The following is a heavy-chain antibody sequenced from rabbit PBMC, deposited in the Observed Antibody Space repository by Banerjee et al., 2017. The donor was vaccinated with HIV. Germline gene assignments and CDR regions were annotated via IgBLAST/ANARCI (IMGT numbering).Heavy chain of an antibody. Sequence: QEQLEESGGDLVKPEGSLTLTCKASGLDFSSGYYMCWVRQAPGKGLEWIGCIGTVTGSTYYASWAKDRFTISKTSTTVTLQMTSLTAADTASYFCARDLAGVIGWNFDLWGPGTLVTVS. CDR3: ARDLAGVIGWNFDL. J-gene: IGHJ4*01. V-gene: IGHV1S45*01. CDR2: IGTVTGST. CDR1: GLDFSSGYY. D-gene: IGHD4-1*01.